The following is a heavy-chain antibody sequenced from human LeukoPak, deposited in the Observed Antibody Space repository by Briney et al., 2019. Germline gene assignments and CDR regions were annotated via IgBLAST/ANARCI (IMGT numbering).Heavy chain of an antibody. CDR3: ARAIVVVPAALYYMDV. V-gene: IGHV1-69*05. Sequence: SVKVSCKASGGTFSSYAISWVRQAPGQGLEWMGGIIPIFGTANYAQKFQGRVTITTDESTSTAYMELSSLRSEDTAVYYCARAIVVVPAALYYMDVWDKGTTVTVSS. CDR2: IIPIFGTA. D-gene: IGHD2-2*01. J-gene: IGHJ6*03. CDR1: GGTFSSYA.